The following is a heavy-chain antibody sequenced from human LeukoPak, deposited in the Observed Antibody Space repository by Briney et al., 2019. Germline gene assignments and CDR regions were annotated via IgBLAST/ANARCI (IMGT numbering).Heavy chain of an antibody. CDR1: GYTFTGYY. D-gene: IGHD3-10*01. J-gene: IGHJ4*02. CDR3: ARAGYVPTYYGSGSYILGY. CDR2: NNPNSGGT. V-gene: IGHV1-2*02. Sequence: ASVKVSCKASGYTFTGYYMHWVRQAPGQGLEWMGWNNPNSGGTNYAQKFQGRVTMTRDTSISTAYMELSRLRSDDTAVYYCARAGYVPTYYGSGSYILGYWGQGTLVTVSS.